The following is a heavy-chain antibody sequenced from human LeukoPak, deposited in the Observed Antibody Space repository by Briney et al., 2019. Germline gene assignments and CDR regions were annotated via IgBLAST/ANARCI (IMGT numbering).Heavy chain of an antibody. J-gene: IGHJ6*02. CDR3: TRPDCSGGSCQGSYYYYYGMDV. Sequence: ASVNVSCMASGYTLTSYDINWVRQPTGQGLEWMGWMKPKRGKTGYAQKFQGRVTMTRNTSISTAYMELSSLRSEDTVVYYCTRPDCSGGSCQGSYYYYYGMDVWGQGTTVTVSS. V-gene: IGHV1-8*01. D-gene: IGHD2-15*01. CDR1: GYTLTSYD. CDR2: MKPKRGKT.